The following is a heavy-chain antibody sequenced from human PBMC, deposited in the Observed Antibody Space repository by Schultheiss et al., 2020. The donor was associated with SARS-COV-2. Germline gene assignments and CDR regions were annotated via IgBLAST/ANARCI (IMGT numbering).Heavy chain of an antibody. CDR2: IYTSGST. D-gene: IGHD2-2*01. J-gene: IGHJ5*02. CDR3: ARVRGGYCSSTTCQSGFDP. CDR1: GGSISSYY. Sequence: SQTLSLTCTVSGGSISSYYWSWIRQPAGKGLEWIGRIYTSGSTNYNPSLKSRVTMSVDTSKNQFSLKLSSVTAADTAVYYCARVRGGYCSSTTCQSGFDPWGQGTLVTVSS. V-gene: IGHV4-4*07.